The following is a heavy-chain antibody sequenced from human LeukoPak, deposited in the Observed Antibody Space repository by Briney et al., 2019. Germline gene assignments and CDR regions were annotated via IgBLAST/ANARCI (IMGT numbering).Heavy chain of an antibody. J-gene: IGHJ4*02. CDR2: IRYDGSNI. D-gene: IGHD1-26*01. CDR1: GFTFSISG. V-gene: IGHV3-30*02. CDR3: ARQVVGATFQYYFDY. Sequence: GGSLRLSCAASGFTFSISGMHWVRQAPGKGLEWVAFIRYDGSNIYYADSVKARFTISRDNSKNTLYLQMNSLRAEDTAVYYCARQVVGATFQYYFDYWGQGTLVTVPS.